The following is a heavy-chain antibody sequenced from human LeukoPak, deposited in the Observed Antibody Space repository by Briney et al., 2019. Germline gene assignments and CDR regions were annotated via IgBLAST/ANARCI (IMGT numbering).Heavy chain of an antibody. CDR1: GFTFCSLA. V-gene: IGHV3-23*01. D-gene: IGHD3-22*01. J-gene: IGHJ4*02. CDR2: ISTSGGNT. CDR3: AIMHRYYGGSGYWVQ. Sequence: GGSLTLPCAASGFTFCSLAMMWPPQAPGKGLECGSDISTSGGNTSYAESVKGRFTISRDNPRNTLYMQRSSLRDEDTAVYYCAIMHRYYGGSGYWVQWGQGTLVTVSS.